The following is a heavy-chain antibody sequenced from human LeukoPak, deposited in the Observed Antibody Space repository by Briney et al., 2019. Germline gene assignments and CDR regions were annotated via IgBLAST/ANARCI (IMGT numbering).Heavy chain of an antibody. V-gene: IGHV3-23*01. CDR1: GFTFSSYA. D-gene: IGHD6-19*01. CDR3: AKFYCSGYSYYYYGIDV. J-gene: IGHJ6*02. Sequence: GGSLRLSCAASGFTFSSYAMSWVRQAPGKGLEWVSAISGSGGSTYYADSVKGRFTISRDNSKNTLYLQMNSLRAEDTAVYYCAKFYCSGYSYYYYGIDVWGQGTTVTVSS. CDR2: ISGSGGST.